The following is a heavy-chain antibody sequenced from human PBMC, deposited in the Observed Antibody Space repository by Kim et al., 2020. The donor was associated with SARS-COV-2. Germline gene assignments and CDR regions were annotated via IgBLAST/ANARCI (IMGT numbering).Heavy chain of an antibody. CDR3: ARVKARGANFAVIAEYYVDY. CDR1: GGSISSYY. CDR2: IYYSGST. D-gene: IGHD3-10*01. Sequence: SETLSLTCTVSGGSISSYYWSWIRQPPGKGLEWIGYIYYSGSTNYNPSLKSRIPISVATSKNQFPLKLSSVTAADTAVYYCARVKARGANFAVIAEYYVDYWGQGTLVTVSS. V-gene: IGHV4-59*01. J-gene: IGHJ4*02.